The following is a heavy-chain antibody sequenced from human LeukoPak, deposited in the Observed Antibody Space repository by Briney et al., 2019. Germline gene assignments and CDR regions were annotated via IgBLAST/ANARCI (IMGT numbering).Heavy chain of an antibody. J-gene: IGHJ3*02. CDR1: GYSFTNYW. D-gene: IGHD3-10*01. V-gene: IGHV5-51*01. Sequence: GESLKISCKGSGYSFTNYWIAWVRQMPGQGLGWVAIIYTGDSDARYSPSVQGKVTISVDKSISTTYLRWSSLKASDTAMYYCAKRGWGFGEPKRDHDTFDIWGQGTMVTVSS. CDR2: IYTGDSDA. CDR3: AKRGWGFGEPKRDHDTFDI.